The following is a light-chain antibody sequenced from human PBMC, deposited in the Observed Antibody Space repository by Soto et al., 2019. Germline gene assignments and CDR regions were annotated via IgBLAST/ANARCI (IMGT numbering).Light chain of an antibody. J-gene: IGKJ2*01. V-gene: IGKV3-11*01. CDR3: LQRSVWPRT. CDR2: DAS. Sequence: EIVLTQSPDTLSLSPGERATLSCRASKSFSRSYLGWYQHTPGQAPRLLIYDASDRANGVPARFSGSGSGTEFTLTITSLEPEDFAVYYCLQRSVWPRTFGQGTRLEIK. CDR1: KSFSRSY.